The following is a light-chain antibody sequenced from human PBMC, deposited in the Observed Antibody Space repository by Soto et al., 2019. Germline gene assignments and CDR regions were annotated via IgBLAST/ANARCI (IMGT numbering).Light chain of an antibody. CDR3: QQYGSSPPGT. J-gene: IGKJ1*01. CDR2: GAS. V-gene: IGKV3-20*01. Sequence: EIVMTQSPAALSVSPGERATLSCRASQSISRYLAWYQQKPGQAPRLLIYGASSRATGIPDRFSGSGSGTDFTLTISRLEPEDSAVYYCQQYGSSPPGTFGQGTKVDIK. CDR1: QSISRY.